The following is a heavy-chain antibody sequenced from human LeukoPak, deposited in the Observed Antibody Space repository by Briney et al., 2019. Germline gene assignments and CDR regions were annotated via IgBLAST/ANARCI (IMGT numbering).Heavy chain of an antibody. D-gene: IGHD3-22*01. CDR3: ARVDGSGRDDAFDI. CDR2: IYHSGST. J-gene: IGHJ3*02. V-gene: IGHV4-30-2*01. CDR1: GGSISSGGYS. Sequence: SQTLSLTCAVSGGSISSGGYSWSWTRQPPGKGLEWIGYIYHSGSTYYNPSLKSRVTISVDRSKNQFSLKLSSVTAADTAVYYCARVDGSGRDDAFDIWGQGTMVTVSS.